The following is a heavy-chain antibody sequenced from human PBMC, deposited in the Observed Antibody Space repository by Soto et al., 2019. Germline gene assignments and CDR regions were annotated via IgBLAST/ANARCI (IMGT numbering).Heavy chain of an antibody. V-gene: IGHV3-23*01. J-gene: IGHJ6*02. D-gene: IGHD2-15*01. CDR2: ISGSGGST. CDR1: GFTFSSYA. CDR3: ANLGYCSGGSCYQDYYYYYGMDV. Sequence: GGSLRLSCAASGFTFSSYAMSWVRQAPGKGLEWVSAISGSGGSTYYADSVKGRFTISRDNSKNTLYLQMNSLRAEDTAVYYCANLGYCSGGSCYQDYYYYYGMDVWGQGTTVTVSS.